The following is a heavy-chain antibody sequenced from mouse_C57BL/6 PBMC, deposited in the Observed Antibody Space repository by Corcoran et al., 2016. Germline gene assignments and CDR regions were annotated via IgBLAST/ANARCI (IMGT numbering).Heavy chain of an antibody. D-gene: IGHD1-1*01. Sequence: QIQLVQSGPELKKPGETVKISCKASGYTFTTYGMSWVKQAPGKGLKWMGWINTYSGVPTYADDFKGRFAFSLETSASTAYLQINNLKNEDTATYFCARWHDYGSSYGYWGQGTTLTVSS. CDR1: GYTFTTYG. CDR3: ARWHDYGSSYGY. CDR2: INTYSGVP. J-gene: IGHJ2*01. V-gene: IGHV9-3*01.